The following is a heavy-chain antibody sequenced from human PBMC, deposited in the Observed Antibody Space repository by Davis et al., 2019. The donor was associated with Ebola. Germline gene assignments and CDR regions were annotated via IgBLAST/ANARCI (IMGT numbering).Heavy chain of an antibody. CDR3: ARVGSGWYYYDY. J-gene: IGHJ4*02. D-gene: IGHD6-19*01. Sequence: AASVKVSCKSSGDTFNTYSISWIRQAPGQGLEWMGGIIPLFGTPNYAQKFQGRATITADKFASTVFMELSSLRSEDTAVYYCARVGSGWYYYDYWGQGTLVTVSS. CDR1: GDTFNTYS. CDR2: IIPLFGTP. V-gene: IGHV1-69*06.